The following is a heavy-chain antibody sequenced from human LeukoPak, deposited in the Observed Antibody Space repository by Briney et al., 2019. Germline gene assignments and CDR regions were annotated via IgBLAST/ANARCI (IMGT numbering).Heavy chain of an antibody. V-gene: IGHV3-21*01. J-gene: IGHJ6*03. CDR3: AKDPSLYFYYYMDV. CDR2: ISSGSGYI. Sequence: GGSLRLSCAASGFTFSSYSMTWVRQGPGKGLEWVSSISSGSGYIYYADSVKGRFTFSRDNSKNTLYLQMNSLRPEDTAVYFCAKDPSLYFYYYMDVWGKGTTVTVSS. CDR1: GFTFSSYS.